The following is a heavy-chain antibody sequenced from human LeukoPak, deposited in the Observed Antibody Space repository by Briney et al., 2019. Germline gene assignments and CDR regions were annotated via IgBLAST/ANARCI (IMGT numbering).Heavy chain of an antibody. CDR1: GFTFNNAW. J-gene: IGHJ4*02. V-gene: IGHV3-15*01. D-gene: IGHD1-1*01. Sequence: PGGSLRLSCVASGFTFNNAWMSWVRQAPAKGLEWVGRIKKTSDGGTTDYAAPVKGRFSISRDDSKNTLYLEMNSLKSDDTAVYFCAAGTGTSDFDYWGQGTLVTVSS. CDR3: AAGTGTSDFDY. CDR2: IKKTSDGGTT.